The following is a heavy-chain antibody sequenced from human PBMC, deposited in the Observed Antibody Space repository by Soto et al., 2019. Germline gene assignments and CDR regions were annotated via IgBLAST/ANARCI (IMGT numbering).Heavy chain of an antibody. CDR1: GGSISSSSYY. D-gene: IGHD3-3*01. Sequence: SETLSLTCTVSGGSISSSSYYWGWIRQPPGKGLEWIGSIYYSGSTYYNPSLKSRVTISVDTSKNQFSLKLSSVTAADTAVYYCARGNYDFWSGFGYYYYYMDVWGKGTTVTVSS. J-gene: IGHJ6*03. CDR2: IYYSGST. CDR3: ARGNYDFWSGFGYYYYYMDV. V-gene: IGHV4-39*01.